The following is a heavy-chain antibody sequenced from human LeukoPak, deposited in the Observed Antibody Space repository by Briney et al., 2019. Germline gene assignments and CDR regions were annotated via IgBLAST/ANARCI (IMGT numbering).Heavy chain of an antibody. D-gene: IGHD2-15*01. V-gene: IGHV3-23*01. Sequence: GGSLRLSCAASGLIFSSHAMTWVRQAPGKGLEWVSSISTSGGSTYYADSVKGRFTISRDNSKNTLYLQMNSLRAEDTAVYYCAKDRLTYCSGGSCYGFDYWGQGTLVTVSS. CDR1: GLIFSSHA. CDR2: ISTSGGST. J-gene: IGHJ4*02. CDR3: AKDRLTYCSGGSCYGFDY.